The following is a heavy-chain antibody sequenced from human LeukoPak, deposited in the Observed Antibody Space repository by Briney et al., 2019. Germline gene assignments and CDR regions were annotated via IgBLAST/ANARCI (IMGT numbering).Heavy chain of an antibody. Sequence: ASVKVSCKASGYTFTSYGIGWVRQAPGQGLEWMGWISAYNGNTNYAQKLQGRVTMTTDTSTSTAYMELRSLRSDDTAVYYCARDYGIAVAGFFSVGGFRMDVWGQGTTVTVSS. D-gene: IGHD6-19*01. V-gene: IGHV1-18*01. J-gene: IGHJ6*02. CDR3: ARDYGIAVAGFFSVGGFRMDV. CDR2: ISAYNGNT. CDR1: GYTFTSYG.